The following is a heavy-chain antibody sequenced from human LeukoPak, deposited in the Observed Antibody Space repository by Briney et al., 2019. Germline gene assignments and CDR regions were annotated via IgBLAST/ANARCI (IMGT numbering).Heavy chain of an antibody. CDR1: GFTFSSYS. J-gene: IGHJ3*02. D-gene: IGHD3-9*01. CDR2: IRRSSSSTT. V-gene: IGHV3-48*04. CDR3: ARDPPDILTGWRAFDI. Sequence: GGSLRLSCAASGFTFSSYSMNWVRQAPGKGLEWVSYIRRSSSSTTYYADSVKGRFTISRDNAKNSLYLQMNSLRAEDTAVYYCARDPPDILTGWRAFDIWGQGTMVTVSS.